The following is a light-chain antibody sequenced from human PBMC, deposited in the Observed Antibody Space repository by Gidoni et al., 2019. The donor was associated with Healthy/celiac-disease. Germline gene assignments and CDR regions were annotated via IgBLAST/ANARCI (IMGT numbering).Light chain of an antibody. CDR2: GAS. CDR1: QSVSSN. V-gene: IGKV3-15*01. CDR3: QQYNNWRLT. J-gene: IGKJ4*01. Sequence: EIVMTQSPATRSVSPGERATLTCRASQSVSSNLAWYQQKPGQAPRLLIYGASTRATGIPARFSGSGSGTEFTLTISSLQSEDFAVYYCQQYNNWRLTFGGXTKVEIK.